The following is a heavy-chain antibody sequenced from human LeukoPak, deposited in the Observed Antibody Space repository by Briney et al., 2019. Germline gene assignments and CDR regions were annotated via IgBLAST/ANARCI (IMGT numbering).Heavy chain of an antibody. CDR2: INDDGSVR. CDR3: ARGGYSPVDH. Sequence: GGSLRLSYAASGFTFSSYWMHWVRQTPGKGLVWVSDINDDGSVRRYGDSVKGRFTISRDNAKNTLYLQVDNMKAENTAMYFCARGGYSPVDHWGQGTLVTVSS. J-gene: IGHJ4*02. CDR1: GFTFSSYW. D-gene: IGHD6-13*01. V-gene: IGHV3-74*01.